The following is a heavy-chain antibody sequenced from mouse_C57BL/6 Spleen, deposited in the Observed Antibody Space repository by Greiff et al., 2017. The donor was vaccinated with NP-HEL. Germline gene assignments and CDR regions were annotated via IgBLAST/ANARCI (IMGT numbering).Heavy chain of an antibody. V-gene: IGHV1-26*01. CDR1: GYTFTDYY. D-gene: IGHD2-1*01. CDR2: INPNNGGT. J-gene: IGHJ4*01. CDR3: ARRNYQLRGAMDY. Sequence: EVQLQQSGPELVKPGASVKISCKASGYTFTDYYMNWVKQSHGKSLEWIGDINPNNGGTSYNQKFKGKATLTVDKSSSTAYMELRSLTSEDSAVYYCARRNYQLRGAMDYWGQGTSVTVSS.